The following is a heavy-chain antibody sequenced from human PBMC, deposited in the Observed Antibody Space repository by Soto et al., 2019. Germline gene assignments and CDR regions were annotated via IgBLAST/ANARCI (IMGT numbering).Heavy chain of an antibody. CDR2: ISGSGGNT. V-gene: IGHV3-23*01. J-gene: IGHJ6*02. CDR3: VRGRSDSLMDV. Sequence: GGSLRLSCAASGFTFSSYAMSWVRQAPGKGLEWVSAISGSGGNTYYADSVQGRFTISRDDAKNSLYLQMNSLRDDDTAVYYCVRGRSDSLMDVWGHGTTVTVSS. D-gene: IGHD2-15*01. CDR1: GFTFSSYA.